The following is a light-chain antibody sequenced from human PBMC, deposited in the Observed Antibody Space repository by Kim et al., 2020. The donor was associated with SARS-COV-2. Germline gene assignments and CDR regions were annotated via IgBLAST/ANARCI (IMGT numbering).Light chain of an antibody. CDR1: QSVSSNY. CDR2: GAS. Sequence: EIVLTQSPGTLSLSPGERATLSCRASQSVSSNYLAWYQQKPGQAPRLLIYGASSRATGIPDRFSGSGSGTDFTLTITRLGPEDFAVYYCQQYSSPPATFGQGTKVDIK. V-gene: IGKV3-20*01. CDR3: QQYSSPPAT. J-gene: IGKJ1*01.